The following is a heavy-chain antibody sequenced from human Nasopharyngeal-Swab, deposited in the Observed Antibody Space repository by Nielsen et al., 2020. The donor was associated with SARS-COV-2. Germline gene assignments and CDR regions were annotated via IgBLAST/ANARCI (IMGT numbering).Heavy chain of an antibody. J-gene: IGHJ3*02. V-gene: IGHV4-59*13. Sequence: SETLSLTCTVSGGSIGSYFWSWVRQPPGKGLEWIGYIYYTVNTNYNPSLESRVTISMDKSRNQFSLKLSSVSAADTAVYFCARAIGVKAFDIWGQGTVVTVP. CDR2: IYYTVNT. CDR1: GGSIGSYF. D-gene: IGHD3-3*01. CDR3: ARAIGVKAFDI.